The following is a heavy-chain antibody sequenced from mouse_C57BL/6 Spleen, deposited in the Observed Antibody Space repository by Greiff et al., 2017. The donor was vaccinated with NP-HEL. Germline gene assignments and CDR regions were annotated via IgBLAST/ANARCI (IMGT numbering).Heavy chain of an antibody. V-gene: IGHV5-17*01. CDR2: ISSGSSTI. D-gene: IGHD1-1*02. CDR1: GFTFSDYG. J-gene: IGHJ2*01. CDR3: ARGPYGTYYFDY. Sequence: EVMLVESGGGLVKPGGSLKLSCAASGFTFSDYGMHWVRQAPEKGLEWVAYISSGSSTIYYADTVKGRFTISRDNAKNTLFLQMTSLRSEDTAMYYCARGPYGTYYFDYWGQGTTLTVSS.